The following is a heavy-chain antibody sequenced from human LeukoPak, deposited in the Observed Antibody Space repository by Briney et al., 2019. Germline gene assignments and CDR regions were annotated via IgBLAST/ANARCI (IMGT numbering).Heavy chain of an antibody. V-gene: IGHV1-46*01. CDR3: ARRGSYYLDY. D-gene: IGHD1-26*01. J-gene: IGHJ4*02. CDR1: GYTFTSYG. Sequence: ASVKVSCKASGYTFTSYGISWVRQAPGQGLEWMGIINPSGGSTSYAQKFQGRVTMTRDTSTSTVYMELSSLRSEDTAVYYCARRGSYYLDYWGQGTLVTVSS. CDR2: INPSGGST.